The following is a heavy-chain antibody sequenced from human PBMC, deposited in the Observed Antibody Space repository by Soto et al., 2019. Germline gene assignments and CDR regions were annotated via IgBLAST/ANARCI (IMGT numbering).Heavy chain of an antibody. J-gene: IGHJ6*02. CDR2: INPSGGST. CDR1: GYTFTSYY. Sequence: GASVKVSCKASGYTFTSYYMHWVRQAPGQGLEWMGIINPSGGSTSYAQKFQGRVTMTRDTSTSTVYMELSSLRSEDTAVYYCARMNTVTTVGWEIGGIDVWGQGTNVTVSS. CDR3: ARMNTVTTVGWEIGGIDV. D-gene: IGHD4-17*01. V-gene: IGHV1-46*01.